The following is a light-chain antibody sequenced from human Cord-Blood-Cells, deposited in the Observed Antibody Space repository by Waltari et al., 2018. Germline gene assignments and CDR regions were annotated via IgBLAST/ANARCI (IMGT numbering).Light chain of an antibody. CDR1: SSDVGGYKY. V-gene: IGLV2-14*01. CDR2: DVS. J-gene: IGLJ2*01. Sequence: QSALTQPASVSGSPGQSITISCTGTSSDVGGYKYVSWYQQYPGKAPKLMIYDVSHRPSGVSNRFSGSKSGNTASLTISGLQAEDEADYYCSSYTSSSNVVFGGGTKLTVL. CDR3: SSYTSSSNVV.